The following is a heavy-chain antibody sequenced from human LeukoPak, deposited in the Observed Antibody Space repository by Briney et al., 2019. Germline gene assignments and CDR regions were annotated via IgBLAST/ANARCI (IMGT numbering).Heavy chain of an antibody. CDR3: ARCRYGSGIYSQD. V-gene: IGHV3-11*01. J-gene: IGHJ4*02. D-gene: IGHD3-10*01. CDR1: GFTFSDYY. CDR2: ISSSGSTK. Sequence: PGGSLRLSCAASGFTFSDYYMTWIRQAPGKGLEWVSYISSSGSTKNYADSVKGRFTISRDNAKNSLYLQMNSLRAEDTAVYYCARCRYGSGIYSQDWGQGTLVTVSS.